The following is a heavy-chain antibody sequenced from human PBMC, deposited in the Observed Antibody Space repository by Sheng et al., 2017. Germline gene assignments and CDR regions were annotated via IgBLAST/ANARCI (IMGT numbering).Heavy chain of an antibody. CDR3: ESLVVQENRVNGXRRYVTYGFRVTPVP. J-gene: IGHJ5*02. Sequence: QVQLVQSGAEVKKPGASVKVSCKASGYTFTSYGISWVRQAPGQGLEWMGWISAYNGNTNYAQKLQGRVTMTTDTSTSTAYMELRAXXSDTRRXLXDESLVVQENRVNGXRRYVTYGFRVTPVPRGRGT. CDR1: GYTFTSYG. V-gene: IGHV1-18*01. D-gene: IGHD3-16*01. CDR2: ISAYNGNT.